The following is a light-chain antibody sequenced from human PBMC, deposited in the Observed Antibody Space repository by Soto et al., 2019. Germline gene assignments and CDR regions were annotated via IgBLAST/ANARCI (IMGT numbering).Light chain of an antibody. Sequence: GLTQKTSTLSLSRGERATLSCMASQSVSNNYLAWYQQKPGQAPRLLIYGASNRATGIPDRFSGSGSGTDFTLTISRLEPEDFAVYYCQQYGSSGTFGQGTKVDIK. J-gene: IGKJ1*01. V-gene: IGKV3-20*01. CDR2: GAS. CDR3: QQYGSSGT. CDR1: QSVSNNY.